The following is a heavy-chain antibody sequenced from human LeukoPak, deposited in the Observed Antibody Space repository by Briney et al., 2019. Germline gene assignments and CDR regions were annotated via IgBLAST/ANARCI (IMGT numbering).Heavy chain of an antibody. Sequence: GGSLRLSRAASGLDFSDIVVTWVRQAPGKGLEWVAGISYTGDKTYYSESVEGRFPISRENSRTTLYLQMDSLRAEDTGLLYCAHPPCRSTNGHWLFLSGGQGTMVSVSS. CDR3: AHPPCRSTNGHWLFLS. CDR1: GLDFSDIV. D-gene: IGHD3-9*01. V-gene: IGHV3-23*01. J-gene: IGHJ4*02. CDR2: ISYTGDKT.